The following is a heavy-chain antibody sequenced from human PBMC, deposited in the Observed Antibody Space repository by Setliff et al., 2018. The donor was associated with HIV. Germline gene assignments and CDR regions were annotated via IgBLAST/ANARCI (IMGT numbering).Heavy chain of an antibody. CDR2: IYYSGST. CDR3: ARFTVVVFGAGEPSWFDP. V-gene: IGHV4-59*08. J-gene: IGHJ5*02. CDR1: DGSFSSDY. Sequence: PSETLSLTCTVSDGSFSSDYWTWIRQTPGKGLEWIGYIYYSGSTNYNPSLKSRVTMSVDTSKNQFSLNLSSVIAADTAIYFCARFTVVVFGAGEPSWFDPWGQGILVTVSS. D-gene: IGHD2-15*01.